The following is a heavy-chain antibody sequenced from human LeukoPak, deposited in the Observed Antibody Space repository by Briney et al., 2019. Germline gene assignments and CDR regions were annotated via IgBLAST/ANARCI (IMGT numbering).Heavy chain of an antibody. D-gene: IGHD2/OR15-2a*01. CDR1: GLSLSGYW. CDR3: ARDLDFYATDY. Sequence: PGGSLRLSCTASGLSLSGYWMSWVRQAPGQGLEWVANIGKDGSWIHYADSVKGRFTISRDNAKNSLSLQMNSLRADDTAIYYCARDLDFYATDYWGQGTLVTVSS. CDR2: IGKDGSWI. V-gene: IGHV3-7*01. J-gene: IGHJ4*02.